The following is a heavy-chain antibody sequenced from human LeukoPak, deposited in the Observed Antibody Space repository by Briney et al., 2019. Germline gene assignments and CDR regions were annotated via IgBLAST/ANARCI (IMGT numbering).Heavy chain of an antibody. CDR1: GYTFTGYY. CDR3: ARNTAPGYGLDV. V-gene: IGHV1-2*02. Sequence: ASVKVSCKASGYTFTGYYIHWVRQAPGQGFEWMGWIHPNSGATGYAQNFQGRVTMTRDTSISTAYMDLSRLRSDDTAVYYCARNTAPGYGLDVWGQGTPVAVSS. CDR2: IHPNSGAT. J-gene: IGHJ6*02. D-gene: IGHD5-18*01.